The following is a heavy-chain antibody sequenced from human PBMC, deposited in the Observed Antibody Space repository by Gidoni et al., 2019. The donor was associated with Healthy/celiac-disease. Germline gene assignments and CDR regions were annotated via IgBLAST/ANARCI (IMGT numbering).Heavy chain of an antibody. CDR3: ARVTGVGRGYESLGSGY. D-gene: IGHD3-22*01. CDR2: ISYDGSNK. J-gene: IGHJ4*02. V-gene: IGHV3-30*03. CDR1: GFTFSSYG. Sequence: QVQLVESGGGVVQPGRSLRLSCAASGFTFSSYGMHWVRQAPGKGLEWVAVISYDGSNKYYADSVKGRFTISRDNSKNTLYLQMNSLRAEDTAVYYCARVTGVGRGYESLGSGYWGQGTLVTVSS.